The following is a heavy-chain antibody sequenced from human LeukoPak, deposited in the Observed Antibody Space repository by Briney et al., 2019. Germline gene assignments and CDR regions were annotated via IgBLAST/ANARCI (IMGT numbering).Heavy chain of an antibody. CDR1: GFTFSSYA. J-gene: IGHJ6*02. Sequence: GGSLRLSCAASGFTFSSYAMHWVRQAPGKGLEWVAVISYDGSNKYYADSVKGRFTISRDNSKNTLYLQMNSLRAEDTAVYYCARVEEGATQINYYYYGMDVWGQGTTVTVSS. CDR2: ISYDGSNK. D-gene: IGHD1-26*01. CDR3: ARVEEGATQINYYYYGMDV. V-gene: IGHV3-30*14.